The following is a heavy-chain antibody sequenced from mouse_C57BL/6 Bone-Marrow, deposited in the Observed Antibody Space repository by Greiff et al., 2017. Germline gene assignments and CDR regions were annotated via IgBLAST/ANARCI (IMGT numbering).Heavy chain of an antibody. J-gene: IGHJ3*01. V-gene: IGHV1-50*01. D-gene: IGHD1-1*01. Sequence: QVQLQQPGAELVKPGASVKLSCKASGYTFTSYWMQWVKQRPGQGLEWIGEIDPSDSYTNYNQKFKGKATLTVDTSSSTAYMQRSSLTSEDSAVYYCAREGYYYGSSGGFAYWGQGTLVTVSA. CDR2: IDPSDSYT. CDR1: GYTFTSYW. CDR3: AREGYYYGSSGGFAY.